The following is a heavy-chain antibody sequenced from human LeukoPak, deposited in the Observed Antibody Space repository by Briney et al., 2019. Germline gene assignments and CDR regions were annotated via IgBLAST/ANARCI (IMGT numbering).Heavy chain of an antibody. CDR2: ISYDGSNK. D-gene: IGHD4-23*01. Sequence: GGSLRLSCAASGFTFSSYAMHWVRQAPGKGLEWVAVISYDGSNKYYADSVKGRFTISRDNSKNTLYLQMNSLRAEDTAVYYCAKDGKIVYWGQGTLVTVSS. V-gene: IGHV3-30*07. CDR3: AKDGKIVY. CDR1: GFTFSSYA. J-gene: IGHJ4*02.